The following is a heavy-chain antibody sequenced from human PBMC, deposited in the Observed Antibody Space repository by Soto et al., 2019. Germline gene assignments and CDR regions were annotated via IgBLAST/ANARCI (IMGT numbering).Heavy chain of an antibody. CDR3: AKGAQYSSSWYRSFYFDY. CDR2: ISYDGSNK. V-gene: IGHV3-30*18. D-gene: IGHD6-13*01. J-gene: IGHJ4*02. CDR1: GFTFSSYG. Sequence: PGGSLRPSCAASGFTFSSYGMHWARQAPGKGLEWVAVISYDGSNKYYADSVKGRFTISRDNSKNTLYLQMNSLRAEDTAVYYCAKGAQYSSSWYRSFYFDYWGQGTLVTVSS.